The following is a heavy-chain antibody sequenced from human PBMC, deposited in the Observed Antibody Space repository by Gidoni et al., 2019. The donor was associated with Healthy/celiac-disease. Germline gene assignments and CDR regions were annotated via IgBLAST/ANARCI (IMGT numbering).Heavy chain of an antibody. CDR3: AKDKVSYSSPEHYYYYGMDV. V-gene: IGHV3-43*02. Sequence: SCAASGFTFDDYAMHWVRQAPGKGLEWVSLISGDGGSTYYADSVKGRFTISRDNSKNSLYLQMNSLRTEDTALYYCAKDKVSYSSPEHYYYYGMDVWGQGTTVTVSS. D-gene: IGHD5-18*01. CDR2: ISGDGGST. J-gene: IGHJ6*02. CDR1: GFTFDDYA.